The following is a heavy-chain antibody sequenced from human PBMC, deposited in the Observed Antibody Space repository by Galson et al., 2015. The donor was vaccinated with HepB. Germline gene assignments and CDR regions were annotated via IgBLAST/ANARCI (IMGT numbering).Heavy chain of an antibody. CDR1: GFTFSSYD. CDR2: ISYDGSNN. D-gene: IGHD6-19*01. J-gene: IGHJ4*02. CDR3: AKSGWYFSGTDY. Sequence: SLRLSCAASGFTFSSYDMHWVRQAPGKGLEWVAVISYDGSNNYYADSVKGRFTISRDNSKNTLYLQMNSLRAEDTAVYYCAKSGWYFSGTDYWGQGTLVTVSS. V-gene: IGHV3-30*18.